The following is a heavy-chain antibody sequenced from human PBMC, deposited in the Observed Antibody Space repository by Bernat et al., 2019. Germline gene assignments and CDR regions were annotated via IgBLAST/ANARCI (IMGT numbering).Heavy chain of an antibody. Sequence: EVQLLESGGGLVQPGGSLRLSCAASGFTFSSYAMSWVRQAPGKGLEWVSALGRSGGSTFYTDSVKGRFTISIENSKNTLYLQLNSLRAEDTAVYYCAKPLGANYFDYWGQGTLVTVSS. CDR2: LGRSGGST. CDR3: AKPLGANYFDY. J-gene: IGHJ4*02. CDR1: GFTFSSYA. D-gene: IGHD1-26*01. V-gene: IGHV3-23*01.